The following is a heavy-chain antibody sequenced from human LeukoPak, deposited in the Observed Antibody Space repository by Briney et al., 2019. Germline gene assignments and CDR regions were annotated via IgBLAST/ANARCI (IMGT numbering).Heavy chain of an antibody. CDR1: GFTFSGSA. CDR3: AKAEASYYDFWSGYYRLDY. J-gene: IGHJ4*02. Sequence: GGSLKLSCAASGFTFSGSAMHWVRQASGKGLEWVGRIRSKANSYATAYAASVKGRFTISRDNSKNTLYLQMNSLRAEDTAVYYCAKAEASYYDFWSGYYRLDYWGQGTLVTVSS. D-gene: IGHD3-3*01. V-gene: IGHV3-73*01. CDR2: IRSKANSYAT.